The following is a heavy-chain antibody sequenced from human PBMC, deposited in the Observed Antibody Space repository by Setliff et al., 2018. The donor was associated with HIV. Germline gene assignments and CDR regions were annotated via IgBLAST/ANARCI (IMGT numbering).Heavy chain of an antibody. Sequence: PSETLSLTCTVSGVSFSTDMYYWGWIRQPLGKGLEWVGSVYYNGKIFYNPSLKSRVTISLDSSKNQLSLRLKSVTAADTAVYFCARRAESTTTWFSSWYSYDMDVWGQGTTVTVSS. CDR2: VYYNGKI. D-gene: IGHD2-15*01. CDR3: ARRAESTTTWFSSWYSYDMDV. CDR1: GVSFSTDMYY. V-gene: IGHV4-39*01. J-gene: IGHJ6*02.